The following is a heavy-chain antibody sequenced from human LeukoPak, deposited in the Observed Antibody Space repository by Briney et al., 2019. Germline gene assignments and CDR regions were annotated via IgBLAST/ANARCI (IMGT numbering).Heavy chain of an antibody. CDR1: GFTFSSYW. CDR2: IKQDGSEK. J-gene: IGHJ6*03. CDR3: ARDLYGSSGWYYYYYYMDV. D-gene: IGHD6-19*01. V-gene: IGHV3-7*01. Sequence: GGSLRLSCAASGFTFSSYWMIWVRQAPGKGLEWVANIKQDGSEKYYVDSVKGRFTISRDNAKNSLYLQMNSLRAEDTAVYYCARDLYGSSGWYYYYYYMDVWGKGTTVTVSS.